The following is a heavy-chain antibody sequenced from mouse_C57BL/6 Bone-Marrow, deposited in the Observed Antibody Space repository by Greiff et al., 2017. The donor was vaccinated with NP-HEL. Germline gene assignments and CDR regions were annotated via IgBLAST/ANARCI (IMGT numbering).Heavy chain of an antibody. J-gene: IGHJ2*01. CDR1: GYTFTSYW. V-gene: IGHV1-50*01. CDR3: ARHYYGSSNYFDY. CDR2: IDPSDSYT. Sequence: QVQLQQPGAELVKPGASVKLSCKASGYTFTSYWMQWVKQRPGRGLEWIGEIDPSDSYTNYNQKFKGKATLTVDTSSSTAYMQLSSLTSEDSAVYYCARHYYGSSNYFDYWGQGTTLTVSS. D-gene: IGHD1-1*01.